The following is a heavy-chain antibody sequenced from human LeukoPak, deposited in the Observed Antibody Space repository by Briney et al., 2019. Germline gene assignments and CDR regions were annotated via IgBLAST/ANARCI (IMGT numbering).Heavy chain of an antibody. Sequence: PSETLSLTCTVSGGSISSYYWSWIRQPPGKGLEWIGYIYYSGSTNYNPSLKSRVTISVDTSKNQFSLKLSSVTAADTAVYYCARGGGNWGYFDYWGQGTLVTVSS. CDR1: GGSISSYY. D-gene: IGHD7-27*01. CDR3: ARGGGNWGYFDY. J-gene: IGHJ4*02. CDR2: IYYSGST. V-gene: IGHV4-59*12.